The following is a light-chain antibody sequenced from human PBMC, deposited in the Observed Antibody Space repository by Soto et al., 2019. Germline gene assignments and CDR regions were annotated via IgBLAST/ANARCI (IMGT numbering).Light chain of an antibody. CDR1: QSVSNF. V-gene: IGKV3-11*01. Sequence: EIVLTQSPATLSLSPGERATLSCGASQSVSNFLAWYQQKPGQAPRLLISDASNRATGIPGRFSGSGSGTDFSLTISSPEPEDFAVYYCQQRSNWPWTFGQGTKVEIQ. J-gene: IGKJ1*01. CDR3: QQRSNWPWT. CDR2: DAS.